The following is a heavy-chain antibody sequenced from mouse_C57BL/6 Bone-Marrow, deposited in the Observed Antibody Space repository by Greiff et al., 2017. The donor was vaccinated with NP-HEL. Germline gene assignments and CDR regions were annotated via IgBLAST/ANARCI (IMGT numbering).Heavy chain of an antibody. CDR3: ARSDYYGSSYEVNYAMDY. J-gene: IGHJ4*01. CDR2: INPSNGGT. D-gene: IGHD1-1*01. V-gene: IGHV1-53*01. CDR1: GYTFTSYW. Sequence: QVQLQQPGTELVKPGASVKLSCKASGYTFTSYWMHWVKQRPGQGLEWIGNINPSNGGTNYNEKFKSKATLTVDKSSSTAYMQLSSLTSEDSAVYYCARSDYYGSSYEVNYAMDYWGQGTSVTVSS.